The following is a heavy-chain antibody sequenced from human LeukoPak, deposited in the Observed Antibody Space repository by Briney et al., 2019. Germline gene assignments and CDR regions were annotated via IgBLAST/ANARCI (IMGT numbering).Heavy chain of an antibody. D-gene: IGHD2-2*01. J-gene: IGHJ4*02. CDR3: AKIVVVPAAN. CDR1: GFTFSSYA. Sequence: GGSLRLSCAASGFTFSSYAMSWVRQAPGKGLEWVSAISGSGGSTYYADSEKGRFTISRDNSKNALYLQMNSLRAEDTAVYYWAKIVVVPAANWGEGTLVTVSS. V-gene: IGHV3-23*01. CDR2: ISGSGGST.